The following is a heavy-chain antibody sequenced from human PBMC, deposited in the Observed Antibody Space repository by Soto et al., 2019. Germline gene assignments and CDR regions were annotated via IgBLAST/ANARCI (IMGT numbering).Heavy chain of an antibody. V-gene: IGHV4-30-2*01. D-gene: IGHD5-18*01. J-gene: IGHJ4*02. CDR3: ARGIQLWSIFDY. Sequence: SETLSLTCAVSGGSISSGGYSWSWIRQPPGKGLEWIGYIHHSGSTYYNPSLKSRVTISVDRSKNQFSLKLSSVTAADTAVYYCARGIQLWSIFDYWGQGTLVTVSS. CDR1: GGSISSGGYS. CDR2: IHHSGST.